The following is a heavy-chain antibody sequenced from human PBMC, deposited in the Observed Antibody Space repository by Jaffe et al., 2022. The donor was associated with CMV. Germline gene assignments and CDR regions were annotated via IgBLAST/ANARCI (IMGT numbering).Heavy chain of an antibody. Sequence: EVQLVESGGGLVKPGGSLRLSCAASGFTFSSYSMNWVRQAPGKGLEWVSSISSSSSYIYYADSVKGRFTISRDNAKNSLYLQMNSLRAEDTAVYYCARDLGMDYGDYGHYFDYWGQGTLVTVSS. J-gene: IGHJ4*02. CDR2: ISSSSSYI. V-gene: IGHV3-21*01. CDR1: GFTFSSYS. CDR3: ARDLGMDYGDYGHYFDY. D-gene: IGHD4-17*01.